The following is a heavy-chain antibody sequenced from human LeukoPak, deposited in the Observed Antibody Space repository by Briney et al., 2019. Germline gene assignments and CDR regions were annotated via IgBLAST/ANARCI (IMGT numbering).Heavy chain of an antibody. CDR1: GFTFSDYY. Sequence: GGSLRLSCAASGFTFSDYYMSWIHQAPGKGLEWVSYISSSGNTIYFADSVKGRFTISRDNAKNSLYLQMNSLRVEDTAVYYCARDHHKELAAYFDYWGQGTLVTVSS. CDR2: ISSSGNTI. CDR3: ARDHHKELAAYFDY. J-gene: IGHJ4*02. D-gene: IGHD1-26*01. V-gene: IGHV3-11*04.